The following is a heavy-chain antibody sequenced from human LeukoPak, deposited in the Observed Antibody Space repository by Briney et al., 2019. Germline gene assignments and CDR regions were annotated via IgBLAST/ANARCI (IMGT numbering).Heavy chain of an antibody. V-gene: IGHV3-48*01. D-gene: IGHD3-22*01. Sequence: GGSLRLSCAASGFTFSSYSMNWVRQAPGKGLEWVSYISSSSSTIYYADSVKGRFTISRDNAKNSLYLQMNSLRAEDTAVYYCARAMIGPSMDVWGKGTTVTVSS. CDR3: ARAMIGPSMDV. J-gene: IGHJ6*03. CDR2: ISSSSSTI. CDR1: GFTFSSYS.